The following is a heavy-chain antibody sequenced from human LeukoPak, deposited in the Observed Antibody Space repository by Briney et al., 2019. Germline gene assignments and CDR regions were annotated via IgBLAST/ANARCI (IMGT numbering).Heavy chain of an antibody. J-gene: IGHJ4*02. V-gene: IGHV4-59*08. CDR1: GDSISNYY. CDR3: ARLVYDSRGYYFDY. CDR2: IRYSGSA. Sequence: PSETLSLTCTVSGDSISNYYWSWIRQPPGKGLEWIGYIRYSGSANYNPSLRSRATTSIDTSKNQFFLKLSSVTAADTAVYHCARLVYDSRGYYFDYWGQGTLVIVSS. D-gene: IGHD3-22*01.